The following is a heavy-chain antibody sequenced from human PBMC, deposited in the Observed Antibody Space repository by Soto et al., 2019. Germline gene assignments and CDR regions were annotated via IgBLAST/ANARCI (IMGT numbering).Heavy chain of an antibody. V-gene: IGHV3-23*01. CDR1: GFTFSSYT. CDR3: AKGWGDY. Sequence: EVQLLESGGGLVQPGGSLRLSCAASGFTFSSYTMSWVRQGPGKGLAWVSGISSSGGSTVYADSVKGLFTISRDNFQYTLYLQMNSLRAEDTAVYYCAKGWGDYWGQGTPVTVSS. CDR2: ISSSGGST. J-gene: IGHJ4*02. D-gene: IGHD7-27*01.